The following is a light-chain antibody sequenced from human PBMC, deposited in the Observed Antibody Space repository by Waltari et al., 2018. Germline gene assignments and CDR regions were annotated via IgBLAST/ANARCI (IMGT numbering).Light chain of an antibody. CDR1: NSNLGTSF. CDR2: DND. J-gene: IGLJ3*02. Sequence: QSVLTQPPSVSAAPGQKVTISCSGSNSNLGTSFVSWYQNLPGPAPKLLIYDNDKRPSGIPDRFSGSKSGTSASLVITGLQTGDEADFYCGTWDTSLNAGVFGGGTAVTVL. V-gene: IGLV1-51*01. CDR3: GTWDTSLNAGV.